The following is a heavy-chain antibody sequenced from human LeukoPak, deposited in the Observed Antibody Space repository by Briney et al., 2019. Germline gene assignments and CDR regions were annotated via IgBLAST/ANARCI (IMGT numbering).Heavy chain of an antibody. Sequence: GGSLRLSCAASGFSFSTYSMNWVRQAPGKGLEWVANIKQDGSEKYYVDSVKGRFTISRDNAKNSLYLQMNSLRAEDTAVYYCASGYYGSGYDYWGQGTLVTVSS. V-gene: IGHV3-7*01. CDR1: GFSFSTYS. D-gene: IGHD3-10*01. CDR3: ASGYYGSGYDY. CDR2: IKQDGSEK. J-gene: IGHJ4*02.